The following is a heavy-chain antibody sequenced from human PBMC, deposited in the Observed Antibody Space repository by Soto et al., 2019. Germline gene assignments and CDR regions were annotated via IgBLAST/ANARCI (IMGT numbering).Heavy chain of an antibody. CDR2: FDPEDGET. J-gene: IGHJ6*02. Sequence: ASVKVSCKVSGYTLTELSMHWVRQAPGKGLEGMGGFDPEDGETIYAQKLQGRETMTEDTSTDTAYMELSSLRSEDTAVYYCATTPADTAMVAQYYYYYYGMDVWGQGTTVTVSS. CDR3: ATTPADTAMVAQYYYYYYGMDV. D-gene: IGHD5-18*01. CDR1: GYTLTELS. V-gene: IGHV1-24*01.